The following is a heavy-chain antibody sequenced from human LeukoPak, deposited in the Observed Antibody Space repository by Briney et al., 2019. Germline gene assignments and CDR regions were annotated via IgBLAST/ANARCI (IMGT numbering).Heavy chain of an antibody. CDR3: AREIGYSYGSNWFDP. J-gene: IGHJ5*02. V-gene: IGHV4-38-2*02. CDR1: GYSISRGHY. Sequence: PSETLSLTCAVSGYSISRGHYWGLIRHPPGKGLDCIGSIYHSGSTYYNPSLKSRVTISVDTSKNQFSLKLSSVTAADTAVYYCAREIGYSYGSNWFDPWGQGTLVTVSS. CDR2: IYHSGST. D-gene: IGHD5-18*01.